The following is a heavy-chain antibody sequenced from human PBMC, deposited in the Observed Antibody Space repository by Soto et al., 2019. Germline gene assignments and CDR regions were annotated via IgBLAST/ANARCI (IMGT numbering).Heavy chain of an antibody. D-gene: IGHD2-15*01. V-gene: IGHV3-23*01. CDR3: AKDLSAALGAFDI. CDR1: GFTFSSYA. Sequence: GGSLRLSCTAAGFTFSSYAMRWVRQAPGKGLEWVSAISGSGGSTYYADSVKGRFTISRDNSKNTLYLQMNSLRAEDTAVYYCAKDLSAALGAFDICGQGTMVTVSS. J-gene: IGHJ3*02. CDR2: ISGSGGST.